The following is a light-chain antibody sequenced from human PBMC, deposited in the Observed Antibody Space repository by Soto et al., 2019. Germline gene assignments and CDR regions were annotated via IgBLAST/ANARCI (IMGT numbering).Light chain of an antibody. J-gene: IGKJ4*01. CDR1: LPTSNY. V-gene: IGKV1-27*01. Sequence: DIQMTQPPSSLSASAGDRVTITCRARLPTSNYLAWYQQKPGKIPNLLTYAASTLQAGVASQFSGSGSGTDFTLTISSLQPEDVAAYYCQKYNSARLTFGGGTKLGIK. CDR2: AAS. CDR3: QKYNSARLT.